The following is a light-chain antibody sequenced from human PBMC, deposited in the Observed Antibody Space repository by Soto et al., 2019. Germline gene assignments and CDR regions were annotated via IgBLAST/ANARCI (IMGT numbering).Light chain of an antibody. CDR1: QSVYST. V-gene: IGKV3-15*01. CDR2: GAS. Sequence: EIVMTQSPATLSVSPGERATLSCRASQSVYSTLAWYQQKPGQAPRLLIYGASTRTTGIPARFSGNESATELTLTISSLQSEYSAVYYGQQYHKWPLTFGGGTKVEIK. J-gene: IGKJ4*01. CDR3: QQYHKWPLT.